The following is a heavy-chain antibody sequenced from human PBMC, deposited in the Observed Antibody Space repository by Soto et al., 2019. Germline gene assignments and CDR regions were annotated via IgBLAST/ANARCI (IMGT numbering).Heavy chain of an antibody. V-gene: IGHV1-69*08. CDR1: GGTFSRYT. J-gene: IGHJ3*02. Sequence: QVQLVQSGAEVKKPGSSVKVSCKASGGTFSRYTISWVRQAPGQGLEWMGRIIPILGIANYAQKFQGRVTITADKSTRTAYMELSSLRSEDTAVYYCTREYGFLPAGDAFDIWGQGTMVTVPS. D-gene: IGHD3-10*01. CDR2: IIPILGIA. CDR3: TREYGFLPAGDAFDI.